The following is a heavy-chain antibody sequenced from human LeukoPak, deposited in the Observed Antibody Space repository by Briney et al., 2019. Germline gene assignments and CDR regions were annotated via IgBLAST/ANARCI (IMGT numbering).Heavy chain of an antibody. CDR2: ISSSSSYI. Sequence: PGGSLRLSCAASGFTFSSYSMNWVRQAPGKGLEWVSSISSSSSYIYYADSVKGRFTISRDNAKNSLYLQMNNLRVDDTAIYYCAKDAQSIGSYFDSWGQGTLVTVSA. D-gene: IGHD6-19*01. CDR1: GFTFSSYS. CDR3: AKDAQSIGSYFDS. J-gene: IGHJ4*02. V-gene: IGHV3-21*04.